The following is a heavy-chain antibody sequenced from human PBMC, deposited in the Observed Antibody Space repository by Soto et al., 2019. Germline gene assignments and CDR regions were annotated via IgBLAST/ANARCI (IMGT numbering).Heavy chain of an antibody. CDR3: ARGRAYCGGDCYSGRYNWFDP. Sequence: SETLSLTCAVYGGSFSGYYWSWIRQPPGKGLEWIGEINHSGSTNYNPSLKSRVTISVDTSKNQFSLKLSSVTAADTAVYYCARGRAYCGGDCYSGRYNWFDPWGQGTLVTVSS. J-gene: IGHJ5*02. V-gene: IGHV4-34*01. CDR2: INHSGST. CDR1: GGSFSGYY. D-gene: IGHD2-21*02.